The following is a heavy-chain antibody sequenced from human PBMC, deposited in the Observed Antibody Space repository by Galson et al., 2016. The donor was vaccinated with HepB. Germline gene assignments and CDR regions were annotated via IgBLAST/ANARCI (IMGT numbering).Heavy chain of an antibody. CDR3: AGGHYGSGSFYLFDY. V-gene: IGHV5-10-1*01. D-gene: IGHD3-10*01. J-gene: IGHJ4*02. CDR2: IDPSDSDT. CDR1: GYSFTSYW. Sequence: QSGAEVKKPGESLRISCKGSGYSFTSYWISWVRQMPGKGLEWMGRIDPSDSDTNYSPTFQGHVTISADKSISTAYLQWSSLKASDTAMYYCAGGHYGSGSFYLFDYWGQGTLVTVSS.